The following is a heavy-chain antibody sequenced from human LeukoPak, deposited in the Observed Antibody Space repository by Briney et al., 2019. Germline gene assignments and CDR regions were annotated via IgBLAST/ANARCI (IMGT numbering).Heavy chain of an antibody. CDR2: ISDGGGRT. J-gene: IGHJ4*02. CDR1: GLTFRTYA. CDR3: TKNQILDDTGSWYAY. V-gene: IGHV3-23*01. Sequence: PGGSLRLSCGASGLTFRTYAMSWVRQAPGKGLEWVSGISDGGGRTFYAESVKGRFTVSRDNSKNTLYLRMNSLRAEDTAIYYCTKNQILDDTGSWYAYWGQGTLVTVSS. D-gene: IGHD6-13*01.